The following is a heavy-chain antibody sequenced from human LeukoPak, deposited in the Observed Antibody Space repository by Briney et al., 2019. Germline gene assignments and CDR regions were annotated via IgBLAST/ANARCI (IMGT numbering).Heavy chain of an antibody. D-gene: IGHD6-13*01. CDR2: ISSSGSTI. CDR3: ARVGSIAAAGTPDY. V-gene: IGHV3-11*01. J-gene: IGHJ4*02. CDR1: GFTFSDYY. Sequence: SGGSLRLSCAASGFTFSDYYMSWIRQAPGKGLEWVSYISSSGSTIYYADSVKGRFPISRDNAKNSLYLQMNSLRAEDTAVYYCARVGSIAAAGTPDYWGQGTLVTVSS.